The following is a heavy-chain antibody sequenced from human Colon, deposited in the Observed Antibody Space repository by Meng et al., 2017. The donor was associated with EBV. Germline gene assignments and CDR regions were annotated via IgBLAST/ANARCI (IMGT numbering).Heavy chain of an antibody. J-gene: IGHJ4*02. V-gene: IGHV4-4*02. CDR2: IYRGGGT. D-gene: IGHD2-2*01. CDR1: GGSISTSDW. Sequence: VALQESGPGRVEPSGTLSLTWAVSGGSISTSDWWSWVRQPPGKGLEWIGEIYRGGGTNYNPSFKSRVTISVDTSNNHFSLKLSYVTAADTAVYYCARVRVIPAAVGFDYWGQGTLVTVSS. CDR3: ARVRVIPAAVGFDY.